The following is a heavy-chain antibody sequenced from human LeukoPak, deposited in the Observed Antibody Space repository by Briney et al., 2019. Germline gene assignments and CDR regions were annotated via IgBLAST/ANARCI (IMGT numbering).Heavy chain of an antibody. J-gene: IGHJ3*02. Sequence: GGSLRLSCAASGFIFSDYTMSWVRQAPGKGLEWVSAISTGGDDTNYADSVKGRFTTSRDSSKNTLSLHINSLRAEDTAIYYCARSSRSWGVFDIWGQGTMVTVSS. D-gene: IGHD7-27*01. CDR3: ARSSRSWGVFDI. V-gene: IGHV3-23*01. CDR1: GFIFSDYT. CDR2: ISTGGDDT.